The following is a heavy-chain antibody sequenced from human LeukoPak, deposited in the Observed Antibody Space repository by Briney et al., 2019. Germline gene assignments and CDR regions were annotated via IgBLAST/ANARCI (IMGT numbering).Heavy chain of an antibody. CDR1: GYSFTSYW. D-gene: IGHD1-1*01. J-gene: IGHJ4*02. V-gene: IGHV5-51*01. Sequence: GESLKISCKGSGYSFTSYWIGWVRQMPGKGLEWMGIIYPGDSDTRYSPSFQGQVTISADKSISTAYLQWSSLKASDTAMYYCATTETMSRASFDYWGQGTLVTVSS. CDR2: IYPGDSDT. CDR3: ATTETMSRASFDY.